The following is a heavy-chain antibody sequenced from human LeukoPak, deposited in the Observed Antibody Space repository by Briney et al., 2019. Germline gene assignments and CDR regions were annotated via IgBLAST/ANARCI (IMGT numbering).Heavy chain of an antibody. D-gene: IGHD3-9*01. J-gene: IGHJ4*02. CDR3: ASARTPESVLRYFDWLLYWSFDY. V-gene: IGHV1-8*02. CDR2: MNPNSGNT. Sequence: ASVKVSCKASGYTFTSYAMNWVRQAPGQGLEWMGWMNPNSGNTGYAQKFQGRVTMTRDTSISTAYMELSRLRSEDTAVYYCASARTPESVLRYFDWLLYWSFDYWGQGTLVTVSS. CDR1: GYTFTSYA.